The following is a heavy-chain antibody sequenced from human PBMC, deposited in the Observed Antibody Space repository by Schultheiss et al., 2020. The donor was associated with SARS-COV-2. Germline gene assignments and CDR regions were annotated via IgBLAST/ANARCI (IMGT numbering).Heavy chain of an antibody. D-gene: IGHD2-2*01. CDR3: ARELVVPAANTYYYYGMDV. Sequence: SETLSLTCAVSGYSISSGYYWGWIRQPAGKGLEWIGRIYTSGSTNYNPSLKSRVTISVDTSKNQFSLKLSSVTAADTAVYYCARELVVPAANTYYYYGMDVWGQGTTVTVSS. CDR1: GYSISSGYY. CDR2: IYTSGST. V-gene: IGHV4-38-2*02. J-gene: IGHJ6*02.